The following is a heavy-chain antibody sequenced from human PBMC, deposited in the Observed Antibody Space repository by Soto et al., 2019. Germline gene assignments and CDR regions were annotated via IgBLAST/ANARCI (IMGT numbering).Heavy chain of an antibody. CDR3: AKTYTTSRSGMDV. D-gene: IGHD2-2*02. Sequence: ASVKVSCKASGYTFTSYAMHWVRQAPGQRLEWMGWINAGNGNTKYSQKFQGRFTISRDNSKNTLYLQMNSLTAEDTAVYYCAKTYTTSRSGMDVWGPGTTVTVSS. CDR1: GYTFTSYA. CDR2: INAGNGNT. J-gene: IGHJ6*02. V-gene: IGHV1-3*01.